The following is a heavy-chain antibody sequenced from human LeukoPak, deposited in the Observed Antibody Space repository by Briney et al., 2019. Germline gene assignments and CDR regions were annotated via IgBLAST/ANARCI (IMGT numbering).Heavy chain of an antibody. Sequence: ASVKVSCKASGGTFSSYAISWVRQAPGQGLEWMGWISAYDGNTNYAQKLQGRVTMTTDTSTSTAYMEVRSLTSDDTAVYYCATGGQGDYWGQGTLVTVSS. CDR2: ISAYDGNT. CDR3: ATGGQGDY. CDR1: GGTFSSYA. J-gene: IGHJ4*02. V-gene: IGHV1-18*01.